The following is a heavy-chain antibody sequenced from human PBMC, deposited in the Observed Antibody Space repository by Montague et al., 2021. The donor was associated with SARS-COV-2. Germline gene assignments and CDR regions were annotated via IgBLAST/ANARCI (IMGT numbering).Heavy chain of an antibody. V-gene: IGHV6-1*01. Sequence: CAISGDSVSSNNVAWNWIRQSPSRGLEWLGRTNYRSKWHYDYAVSVKSRITINPDTSKNQFSLQLNSVTPEDTAVYYCARGLWFGELLNRYYYYGMDVWGQGTTVTVSS. CDR2: TNYRSKWHY. CDR1: GDSVSSNNVA. CDR3: ARGLWFGELLNRYYYYGMDV. J-gene: IGHJ6*02. D-gene: IGHD3-10*01.